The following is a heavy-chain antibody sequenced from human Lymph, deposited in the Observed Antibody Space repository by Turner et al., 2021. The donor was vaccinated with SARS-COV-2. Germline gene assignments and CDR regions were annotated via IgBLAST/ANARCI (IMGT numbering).Heavy chain of an antibody. CDR3: ARVIAVAGTYPDDYYFDY. J-gene: IGHJ4*02. V-gene: IGHV1-18*04. CDR2: ISTNNGNT. D-gene: IGHD6-19*01. Sequence: QVQLVQYGAEVKKPGASVKVCFKASGYTFTSYGISWVRQAPGQGLDWMGWISTNNGNTNYAQKLQGRVTMTTDTAPSTAYKELRSLRSDDTAVYYCARVIAVAGTYPDDYYFDYCGQGTLVTVSS. CDR1: GYTFTSYG.